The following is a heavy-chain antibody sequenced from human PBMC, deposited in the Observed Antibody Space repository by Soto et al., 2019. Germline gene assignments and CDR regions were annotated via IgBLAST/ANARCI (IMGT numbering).Heavy chain of an antibody. D-gene: IGHD5-12*01. J-gene: IGHJ5*02. V-gene: IGHV4-30-4*01. CDR1: GASVTSPEHY. Sequence: SETLSLTCSVSGASVTSPEHYWTWIRHSPGNGLEWIGYIYYVGSTVYNPSLKGRSTVSLDTSKNQFSLNLTSVTAADTAVYFCARGRHCLSGHCFPNWFDPWGQGTMITFYS. CDR2: IYYVGST. CDR3: ARGRHCLSGHCFPNWFDP.